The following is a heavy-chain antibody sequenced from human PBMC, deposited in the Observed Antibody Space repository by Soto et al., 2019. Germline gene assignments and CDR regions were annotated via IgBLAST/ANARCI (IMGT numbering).Heavy chain of an antibody. J-gene: IGHJ5*02. CDR1: GGTISGYY. CDR2: IYSSGNT. D-gene: IGHD3-3*01. CDR3: ARGQRFSDWFDP. V-gene: IGHV4-4*07. Sequence: QVHLQESGPGLVKPSETLSLTCSVSGGTISGYYWTWIRQPAGKGLEWIGRIYSSGNTKYNPSLQSRVTLSLDTANNPFPLRPTSVTAADTAVYYCARGQRFSDWFDPWGQGTLVTVSS.